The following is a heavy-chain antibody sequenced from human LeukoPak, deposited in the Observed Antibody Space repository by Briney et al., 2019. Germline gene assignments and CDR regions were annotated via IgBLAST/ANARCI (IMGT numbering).Heavy chain of an antibody. Sequence: GGSLRLSCAASGFXFSSYEINWVRQAPGKGLEWVSYITSSGSIIYYADSVKGRFTISRDNAKNSLFLQMNSLRAEDTAVYYCARSGLPGIAVAADFDYWGQGTLVTVSS. D-gene: IGHD6-19*01. J-gene: IGHJ4*02. CDR3: ARSGLPGIAVAADFDY. V-gene: IGHV3-48*03. CDR1: GFXFSSYE. CDR2: ITSSGSII.